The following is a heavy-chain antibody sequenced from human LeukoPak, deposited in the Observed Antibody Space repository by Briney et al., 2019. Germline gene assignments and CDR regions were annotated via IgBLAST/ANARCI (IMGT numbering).Heavy chain of an antibody. CDR2: ISGSGGST. V-gene: IGHV3-23*01. Sequence: GGSLRLSCAASGFTFSSYAMSWVRQAPGKGLEWVSAISGSGGSTYYADSVKGRFTISRDNSKNTLYLQMNSLRAEDTAVYYCARDRGEVGASPDYYYGMDVWGQGTTVTVSS. J-gene: IGHJ6*02. CDR3: ARDRGEVGASPDYYYGMDV. D-gene: IGHD1-26*01. CDR1: GFTFSSYA.